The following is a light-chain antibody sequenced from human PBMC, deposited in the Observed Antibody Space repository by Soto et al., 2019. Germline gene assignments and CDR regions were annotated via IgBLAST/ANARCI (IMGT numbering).Light chain of an antibody. Sequence: QSVLTQPPSASGTPGQPVSISCSGTSSNMRTNTVNWYQHLPGTAPKLIIYSNDQRPSGVPDRFSASKSGTSASLAINGLQSADEAVYYCAAWDDSLAWVFGGGTKVTVL. J-gene: IGLJ3*02. CDR3: AAWDDSLAWV. V-gene: IGLV1-44*01. CDR2: SND. CDR1: SSNMRTNT.